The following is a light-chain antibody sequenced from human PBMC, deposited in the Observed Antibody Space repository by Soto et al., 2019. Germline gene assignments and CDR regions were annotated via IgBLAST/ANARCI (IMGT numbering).Light chain of an antibody. CDR1: SGHSSYA. V-gene: IGLV4-69*01. CDR3: QTWGAGIVI. CDR2: LISDGSH. J-gene: IGLJ2*01. Sequence: QPVLTQSPSASASLGASVRLTCTLSSGHSSYAIAWHQQQPEKGPRYLMRLISDGSHNKGDGIPDRFSGSSSGAERYLTISGLQSEDEADYYCQTWGAGIVIFGGGTQLTVL.